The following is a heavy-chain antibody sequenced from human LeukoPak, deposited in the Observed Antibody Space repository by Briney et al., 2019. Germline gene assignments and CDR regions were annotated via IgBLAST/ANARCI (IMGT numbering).Heavy chain of an antibody. J-gene: IGHJ5*02. CDR1: GGSISSGSYY. V-gene: IGHV4-61*02. Sequence: SETLSLTCTVSGGSISSGSYYWSWIRQPAGKGLEWIGRIYTSGSTNYNPSLKSRVTISADTSKNQFSLKLSSVTAADTAVYYCARDGPADYDILTGYSAFDPWGQGTLVTVSS. CDR2: IYTSGST. CDR3: ARDGPADYDILTGYSAFDP. D-gene: IGHD3-9*01.